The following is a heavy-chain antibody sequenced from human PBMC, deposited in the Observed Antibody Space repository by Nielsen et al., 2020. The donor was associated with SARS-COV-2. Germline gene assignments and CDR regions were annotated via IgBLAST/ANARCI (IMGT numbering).Heavy chain of an antibody. V-gene: IGHV3-21*01. J-gene: IGHJ4*02. CDR1: GFTFSSYS. CDR2: ISSSSSYI. Sequence: GESLKISCAVSGFTFSSYSMNWVRQAPGRGLEWVSSISSSSSYIYYADSVKGRFTISRDNAKNSLYLQMDSLRAEDTAVYYCARDQITMVRGVIDYWDQGTLVTVSS. CDR3: ARDQITMVRGVIDY. D-gene: IGHD3-10*01.